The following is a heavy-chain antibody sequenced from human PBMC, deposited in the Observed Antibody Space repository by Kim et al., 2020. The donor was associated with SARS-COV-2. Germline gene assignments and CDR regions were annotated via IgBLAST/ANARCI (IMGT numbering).Heavy chain of an antibody. Sequence: GGSLRLSCVASGFTFSSYGMHWVRQAPGKGLEWVAIMWYDGSNSYYSDSVKGRFTISRDNSKNTLYLQMNSLRAEDTAVYHCARERCSSASCPAGNYYY. V-gene: IGHV3-33*01. D-gene: IGHD2-2*01. CDR1: GFTFSSYG. CDR3: ARERCSSASCPAGNYYY. CDR2: MWYDGSNS. J-gene: IGHJ6*01.